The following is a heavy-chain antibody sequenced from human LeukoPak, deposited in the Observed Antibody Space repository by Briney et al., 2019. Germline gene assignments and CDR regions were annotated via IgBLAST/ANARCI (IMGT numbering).Heavy chain of an antibody. Sequence: GGSLGLSCQASGFTFSSYAMHWVRQAPGKGRKWVAVISYDGSNKYYADSVKGRFTISRDNSKNTLYLQMNSLRAEDTAVYYCARPRGGWSLDYWGQGTLVTVSS. CDR2: ISYDGSNK. J-gene: IGHJ4*02. CDR1: GFTFSSYA. V-gene: IGHV3-30*04. D-gene: IGHD2-15*01. CDR3: ARPRGGWSLDY.